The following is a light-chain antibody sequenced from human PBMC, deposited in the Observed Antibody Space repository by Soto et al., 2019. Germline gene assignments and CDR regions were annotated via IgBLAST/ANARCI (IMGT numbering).Light chain of an antibody. Sequence: MMLRQSPGSRSLYPVEIATLSCTAIQSVTSNFLAWHQQKPGQTPRLLISDAATRATGIPARFSGSGSGTEFTLTISSLQSEDFAVYYCQQYNNWPPITFGQGTLLEI. CDR1: QSVTSN. CDR3: QQYNNWPPIT. J-gene: IGKJ5*01. CDR2: DAA. V-gene: IGKV3-15*01.